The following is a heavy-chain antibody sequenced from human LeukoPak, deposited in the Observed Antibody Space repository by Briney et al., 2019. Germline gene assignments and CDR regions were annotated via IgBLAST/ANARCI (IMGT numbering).Heavy chain of an antibody. Sequence: GGSLRLSCAASGFTFRSYWMSWVRQAPGKGLEWVANIKQDGSEKYYVDSVKGRFTISRDNAKNSLYLQMNSLRAEDTAVYYCARELSVWGSYRVFDYWGQGTLVTVSS. CDR3: ARELSVWGSYRVFDY. CDR2: IKQDGSEK. D-gene: IGHD3-16*02. V-gene: IGHV3-7*01. CDR1: GFTFRSYW. J-gene: IGHJ4*02.